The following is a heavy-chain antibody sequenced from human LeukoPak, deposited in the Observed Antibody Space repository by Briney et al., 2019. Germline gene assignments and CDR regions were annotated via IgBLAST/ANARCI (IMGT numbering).Heavy chain of an antibody. V-gene: IGHV3-23*01. CDR2: ISGSGGST. D-gene: IGHD3-3*01. Sequence: GGSLRLSCAASGFTFSSYAMSWVRQAPGKGLEWVSAISGSGGSTYYADSVKGRFTISRDNSKNTLYLQMHSLGADDTAIYYCAKSATLIGVVVDYYYYMDVWGKGTTVTVSS. J-gene: IGHJ6*03. CDR3: AKSATLIGVVVDYYYYMDV. CDR1: GFTFSSYA.